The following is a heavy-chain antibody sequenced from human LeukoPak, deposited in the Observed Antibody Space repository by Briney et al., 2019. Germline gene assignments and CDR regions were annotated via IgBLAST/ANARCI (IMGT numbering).Heavy chain of an antibody. V-gene: IGHV3-74*01. J-gene: IGHJ4*02. CDR2: INSDGSHT. CDR1: EFTFNKYW. D-gene: IGHD3-22*01. Sequence: GGSLRLSCTASEFTFNKYWMHWVRQAPGKGLVWVSRINSDGSHTDYADSVKGRFTISRDNAKNTLDLQMNSLRAEDTAVYYCAPGTSGYYYYFDSWGQGTLVTVSS. CDR3: APGTSGYYYYFDS.